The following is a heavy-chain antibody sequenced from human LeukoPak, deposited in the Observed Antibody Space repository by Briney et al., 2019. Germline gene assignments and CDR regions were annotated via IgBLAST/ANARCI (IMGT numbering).Heavy chain of an antibody. D-gene: IGHD1-26*01. Sequence: GGSLRLSCAASGFTFSSYAMSWVRQAPGKGLEWVAVISYDGSNKYYADSVKGRFTISRDNSKNTLYLQMNSLRAEDTAVYYCATTTLGGSYPFDYWGQGTLVTVSS. CDR2: ISYDGSNK. V-gene: IGHV3-30-3*01. CDR1: GFTFSSYA. J-gene: IGHJ4*02. CDR3: ATTTLGGSYPFDY.